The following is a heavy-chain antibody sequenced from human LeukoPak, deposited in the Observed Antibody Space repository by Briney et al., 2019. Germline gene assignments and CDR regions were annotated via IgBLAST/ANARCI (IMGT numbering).Heavy chain of an antibody. D-gene: IGHD3-22*01. V-gene: IGHV3-7*03. CDR2: INEDGSGK. Sequence: GGSLRLSCAASGFTFSRYWMTWVRQAPGKGLEWVASINEDGSGKHYVDSVKGRFTISRDNAQKSVYLEMNSLRAEDTAVYYCARAHPRGSGYYPHWGQGTLVTVSS. CDR1: GFTFSRYW. CDR3: ARAHPRGSGYYPH. J-gene: IGHJ4*02.